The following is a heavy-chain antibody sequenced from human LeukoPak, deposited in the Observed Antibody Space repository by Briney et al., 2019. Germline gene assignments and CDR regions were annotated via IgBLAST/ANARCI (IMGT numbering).Heavy chain of an antibody. V-gene: IGHV3-7*01. J-gene: IGHJ4*02. D-gene: IGHD6-19*01. CDR2: IKQDGSEK. Sequence: GGSLRLSCAASGSTFSSYWMSWVRQAPGKGLEWVANIKQDGSEKYYVDSVKGRFTISRDNAKNSLYLQMNSLRAEDTAVYYCARPTGIAVAGYYFDYWGQGTLVTVSS. CDR1: GSTFSSYW. CDR3: ARPTGIAVAGYYFDY.